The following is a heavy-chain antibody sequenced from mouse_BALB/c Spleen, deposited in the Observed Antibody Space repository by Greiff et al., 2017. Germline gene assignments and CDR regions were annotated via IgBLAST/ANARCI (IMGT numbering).Heavy chain of an antibody. Sequence: VQGVESGAELAKPGASVKMSCKASGYTFTSYWMHWVKQRPGQGLEWIGYINPSTGYTEYNQKFKDKATLTADKSSSTAYMQLSSLTSEDSAVYYCARRVYYDPFAYWGQGTLVTVSA. CDR3: ARRVYYDPFAY. CDR1: GYTFTSYW. CDR2: INPSTGYT. J-gene: IGHJ3*01. V-gene: IGHV1-7*01. D-gene: IGHD2-4*01.